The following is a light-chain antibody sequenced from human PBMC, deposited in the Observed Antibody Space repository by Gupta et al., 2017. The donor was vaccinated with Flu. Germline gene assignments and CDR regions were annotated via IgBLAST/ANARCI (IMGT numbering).Light chain of an antibody. J-gene: IGLJ2*01. CDR3: QSTDSSSIYVI. CDR1: ALPKQY. CDR2: KDT. Sequence: SYELTQPPSVSVSPGQTARISCSGDALPKQYAYWYQQKPGQAPVLVIYKDTERPSGIPERFSGSSSGTIVTLTISGVQAEDEADYWCQSTDSSSIYVIFGGGTKLTVL. V-gene: IGLV3-25*02.